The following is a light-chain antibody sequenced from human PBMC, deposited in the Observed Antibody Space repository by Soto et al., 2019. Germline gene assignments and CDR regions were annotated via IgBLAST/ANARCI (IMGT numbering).Light chain of an antibody. J-gene: IGKJ1*01. V-gene: IGKV3-20*01. CDR3: QQFGSSPWT. Sequence: EIVLTQSPATLSLSPGERATVSCRASQSVSSNYLAWYQQKPGQAPRLLIYGASSRATAITDRFSGSGSGTDFTLSISRLEREDFAVYYCQQFGSSPWTFGQGTKVEIK. CDR1: QSVSSNY. CDR2: GAS.